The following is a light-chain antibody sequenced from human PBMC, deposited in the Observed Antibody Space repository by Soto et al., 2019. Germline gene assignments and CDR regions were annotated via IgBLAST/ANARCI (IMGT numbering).Light chain of an antibody. V-gene: IGLV1-44*01. CDR2: TDN. Sequence: QSVLTQPPSASGTPGQRVTISCSGGSSNIGINTVNWYQQLPGTAPKVLIYTDNQRPSGVPDRFFGSKSGTSASLAISGLRSEDEAHYYSAVWDESMTGWVFGGGTKLTVL. CDR1: SSNIGINT. CDR3: AVWDESMTGWV. J-gene: IGLJ3*02.